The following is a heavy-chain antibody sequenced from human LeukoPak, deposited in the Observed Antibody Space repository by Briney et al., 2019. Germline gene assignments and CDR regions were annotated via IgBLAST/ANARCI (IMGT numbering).Heavy chain of an antibody. CDR2: IIPIFGTA. J-gene: IGHJ4*02. Sequence: ASVKVSCKASGGTFSSYGISWVRQAPGQGLEWMGGIIPIFGTANYAQKFQGRVTITTDESTSTAYMELSSLRSEDTAVYYCARASSHYYDSSGYPDPYGYWGQGTLVTVSS. D-gene: IGHD3-22*01. CDR3: ARASSHYYDSSGYPDPYGY. V-gene: IGHV1-69*05. CDR1: GGTFSSYG.